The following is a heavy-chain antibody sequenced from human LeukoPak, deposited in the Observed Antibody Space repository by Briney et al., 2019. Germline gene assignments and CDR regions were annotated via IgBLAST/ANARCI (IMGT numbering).Heavy chain of an antibody. CDR2: ISYSGST. V-gene: IGHV4-39*01. CDR1: GGSISSSTYY. CDR3: ARPLVGGTTFPDD. J-gene: IGHJ4*02. Sequence: SETLSLTCTVSGGSISSSTYYWGWIRQPPGKGLEWIGSISYSGSTYYNPSLKSRVTISVDTSKNQFSLKLSSVTAADTAVYYCARPLVGGTTFPDDWGQGTLVTDAS. D-gene: IGHD1-26*01.